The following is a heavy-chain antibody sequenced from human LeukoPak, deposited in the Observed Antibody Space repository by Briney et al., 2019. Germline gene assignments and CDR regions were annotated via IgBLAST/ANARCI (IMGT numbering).Heavy chain of an antibody. Sequence: PGGSLRLSCAASGFTFSSYVMHWVRQAPGKGLEWVAIISYDESNKYNADSVKGRFTISRDNSKNMLYLQMNSLRDDDTAVYYCARENGVLTGYPLDCWGQGTLVTVSS. CDR2: ISYDESNK. CDR3: ARENGVLTGYPLDC. V-gene: IGHV3-30-3*01. J-gene: IGHJ4*02. D-gene: IGHD3-9*01. CDR1: GFTFSSYV.